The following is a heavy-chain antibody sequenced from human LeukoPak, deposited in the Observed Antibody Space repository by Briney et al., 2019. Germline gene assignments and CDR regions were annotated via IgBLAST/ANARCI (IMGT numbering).Heavy chain of an antibody. CDR3: ARDKSYYDIFDY. J-gene: IGHJ4*02. CDR2: IGGGGGGT. V-gene: IGHV3-23*01. D-gene: IGHD3-22*01. CDR1: GFTFSTYA. Sequence: GGSLRLSCAASGFTFSTYAMSWVRQAPGKGLEWVSTIGGGGGGTYYADSVKGRFTISRDTSKNTLFLQMNSLRAEDTAVYYCARDKSYYDIFDYWGQGTLVTVSS.